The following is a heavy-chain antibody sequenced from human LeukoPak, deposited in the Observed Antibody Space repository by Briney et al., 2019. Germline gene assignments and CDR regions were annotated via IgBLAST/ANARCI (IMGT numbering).Heavy chain of an antibody. Sequence: SETLSLTCTVSGGSISSYYWSWIRQPPGKGLEWIAYISDIGSINYNPSLKSRVTISPDTSKNQFSLKLSSVTAADTAVYYCAGHHPRNTVDFWGQGTLVTVSS. CDR1: GGSISSYY. D-gene: IGHD2/OR15-2a*01. CDR2: ISDIGSI. V-gene: IGHV4-59*08. J-gene: IGHJ4*02. CDR3: AGHHPRNTVDF.